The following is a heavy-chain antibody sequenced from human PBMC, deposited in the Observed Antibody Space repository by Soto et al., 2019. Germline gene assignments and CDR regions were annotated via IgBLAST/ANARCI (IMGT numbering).Heavy chain of an antibody. CDR1: GGSVSRGGYY. D-gene: IGHD3-3*01. V-gene: IGHV4-39*01. J-gene: IGHJ4*02. Sequence: QLQLQESGPGLVKPSETLSLICNVSGGSVSRGGYYWAWIRQPPGKGLEWIASIHYSGISYYNPSLKSTLLISLDTSKNQFSLNLNSVSAADTSVYYCARGNWNFDSWGQGTLVTVSS. CDR3: ARGNWNFDS. CDR2: IHYSGIS.